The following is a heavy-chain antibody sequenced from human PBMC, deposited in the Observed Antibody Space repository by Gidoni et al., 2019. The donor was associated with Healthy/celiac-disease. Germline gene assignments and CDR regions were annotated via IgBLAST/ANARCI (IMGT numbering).Heavy chain of an antibody. V-gene: IGHV3-20*03. J-gene: IGHJ4*02. CDR3: ARSQGYQLPYYFDY. Sequence: LEWVSGINWNGGSTGYADSVKGRFTISRDNAKNSLYLQMNSLRAEDTALYYCARSQGYQLPYYFDYWGQGTLVTVSS. D-gene: IGHD2-2*01. CDR2: INWNGGST.